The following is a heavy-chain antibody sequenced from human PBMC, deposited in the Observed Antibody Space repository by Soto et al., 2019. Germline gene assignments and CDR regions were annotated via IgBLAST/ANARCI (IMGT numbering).Heavy chain of an antibody. CDR3: APLGRCGVGNFQH. CDR2: INHSGST. CDR1: GGSFSGYY. J-gene: IGHJ1*01. Sequence: QVQLQQWGAGLLKPSETLSLTCAVYGGSFSGYYWSWIRQPPGKGLEWIGEINHSGSTNYNPSLKRRDXXSXDXYKNQFSLKLSSVTAADTAVYYCAPLGRCGVGNFQHWGQGTLVTVSS. D-gene: IGHD3-10*01. V-gene: IGHV4-34*01.